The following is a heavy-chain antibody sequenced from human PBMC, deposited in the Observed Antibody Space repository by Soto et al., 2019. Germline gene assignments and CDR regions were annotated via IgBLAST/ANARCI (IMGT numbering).Heavy chain of an antibody. CDR1: GYSISSSNW. Sequence: SETLSLTCAVSGYSISSSNWWGWIRQPPGKGLEWIGYIYYSGTTYYNPSLKSRVTMLVDTSKNQFSLKLTSVTAVDTAIYYCARPDSSSWAASFDYWGRGTLVTVSS. CDR2: IYYSGTT. V-gene: IGHV4-28*01. J-gene: IGHJ4*02. D-gene: IGHD6-13*01. CDR3: ARPDSSSWAASFDY.